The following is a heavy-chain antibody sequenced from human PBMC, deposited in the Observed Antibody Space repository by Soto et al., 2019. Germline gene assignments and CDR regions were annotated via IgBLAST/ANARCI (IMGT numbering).Heavy chain of an antibody. V-gene: IGHV1-3*04. Sequence: QVQLLQSGAEAKKPGASVKVSCEASGYTFTSYPIHWVRQAPGQRLEWMGWINTGNGYTKYSQKFQARVTITRDTYASTSYMQLSGLRSEDTAVYYCARDRGGYCSGGSCSEAWFDPWGQGTLVTVSS. D-gene: IGHD2-15*01. J-gene: IGHJ5*02. CDR3: ARDRGGYCSGGSCSEAWFDP. CDR2: INTGNGYT. CDR1: GYTFTSYP.